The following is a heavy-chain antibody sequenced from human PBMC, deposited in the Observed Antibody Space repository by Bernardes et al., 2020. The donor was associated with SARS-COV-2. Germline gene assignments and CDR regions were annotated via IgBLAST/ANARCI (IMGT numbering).Heavy chain of an antibody. J-gene: IGHJ5*02. D-gene: IGHD3-10*01. CDR3: AGQLLWFGDFPQTTWFHP. CDR2: IHYSGST. CDR1: GGSISSGDYY. Sequence: SETLSLTCTVSGGSISSGDYYWSWIRQPPGKGLEWIGYIHYSGSTYSNPSLKRRVIVSVDTSKNQFSLNLSSVTAADTAVYFCAGQLLWFGDFPQTTWFHPWGQGTLVTVSS. V-gene: IGHV4-30-4*01.